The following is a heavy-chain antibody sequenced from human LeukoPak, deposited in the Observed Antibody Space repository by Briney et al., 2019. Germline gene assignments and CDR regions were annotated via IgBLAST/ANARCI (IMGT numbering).Heavy chain of an antibody. Sequence: GESLKISCKASGYSFINHCNGWLRQMPGKDLVWLGVIYPGDSDTRYSPSFQSQVTISADTSISPAYLQRSTLKASDSAVYYCARQQVSGVSHSGSYGYWGQGTMVTVSS. V-gene: IGHV5-51*01. CDR3: ARQQVSGVSHSGSYGY. D-gene: IGHD3-10*01. J-gene: IGHJ4*02. CDR2: IYPGDSDT. CDR1: GYSFINHC.